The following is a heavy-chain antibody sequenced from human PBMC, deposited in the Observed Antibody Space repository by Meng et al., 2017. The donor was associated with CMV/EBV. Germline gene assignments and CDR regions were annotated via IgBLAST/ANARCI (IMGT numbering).Heavy chain of an antibody. V-gene: IGHV1-46*01. CDR1: GYPFTRSY. D-gene: IGHD6-13*01. Sequence: GGAGKKAGPHVKVSRQASGYPFTRSYMPWVRRGPGQGREWMGIINPSGGSTSYAQKSQGRVTMTRDKSTSTVYMELGSLRSEDTAVYYCARNGIAAWGWFDPWGQGTLVTVSS. CDR2: INPSGGST. CDR3: ARNGIAAWGWFDP. J-gene: IGHJ5*02.